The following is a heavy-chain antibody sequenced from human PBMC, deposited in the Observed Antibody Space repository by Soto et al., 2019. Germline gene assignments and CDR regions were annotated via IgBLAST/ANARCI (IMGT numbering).Heavy chain of an antibody. D-gene: IGHD2-2*01. CDR1: GNSFTSYW. J-gene: IGHJ6*02. CDR2: IYPGDSDT. V-gene: IGHV5-51*01. CDR3: ASTSAAPYYYYGMDV. Sequence: XESLKVSWKCSGNSFTSYWIGWVRQMPGKGLEWMGIIYPGDSDTRYSPSFQGQVTISADKSISTAYLQWSSLKASDTAMYYCASTSAAPYYYYGMDVWGQGTTVTVSS.